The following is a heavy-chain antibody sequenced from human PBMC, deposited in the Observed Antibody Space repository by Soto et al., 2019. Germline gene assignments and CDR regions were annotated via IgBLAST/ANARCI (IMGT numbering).Heavy chain of an antibody. D-gene: IGHD3-10*01. V-gene: IGHV3-11*01. CDR1: GFSFGDYY. Sequence: GGSLRLSCAASGFSFGDYYMSWVRQAPGKGLEWVSYISSSGSTIYYADAVKGRFTISRDNAKNSLYLQMNSLRAEDTAVYYCARAAEGRSWGYDYYMDVWRKGTPVTVSS. J-gene: IGHJ6*03. CDR3: ARAAEGRSWGYDYYMDV. CDR2: ISSSGSTI.